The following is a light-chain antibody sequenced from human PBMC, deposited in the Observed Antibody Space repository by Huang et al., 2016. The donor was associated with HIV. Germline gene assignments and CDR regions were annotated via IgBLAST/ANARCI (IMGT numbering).Light chain of an antibody. CDR3: QQYYNSFWT. Sequence: DIVMTQSPDSLTVSLGERATIHCKSSQSLLYISNKKNYLNWYQQKPGMPPKLRIYWATARESGVPYRFSGSGSGTNFTLTIDGLQADDVAVYYCQQYYNSFWTFGQGTKVQIK. V-gene: IGKV4-1*01. CDR2: WAT. J-gene: IGKJ1*01. CDR1: QSLLYISNKKNY.